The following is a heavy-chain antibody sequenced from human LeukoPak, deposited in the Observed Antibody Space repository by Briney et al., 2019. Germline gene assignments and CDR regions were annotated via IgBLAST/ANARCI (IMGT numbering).Heavy chain of an antibody. J-gene: IGHJ4*02. Sequence: SETLSLTCTVSGGSISSYYWSWIRQSPGKGLEWIGYIYNSGSTNYNPSLKSRVTISVDTSKNQFSLKLSSVTAADTAVYYCARRTRDDSSGYYLYYFDYWGQGTLVTVSS. D-gene: IGHD3-22*01. CDR2: IYNSGST. CDR1: GGSISSYY. V-gene: IGHV4-59*08. CDR3: ARRTRDDSSGYYLYYFDY.